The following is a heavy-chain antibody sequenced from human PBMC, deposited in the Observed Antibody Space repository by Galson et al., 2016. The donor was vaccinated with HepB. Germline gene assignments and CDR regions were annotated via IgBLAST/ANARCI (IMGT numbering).Heavy chain of an antibody. CDR1: GASGSTFNNYD. V-gene: IGHV3-13*01. D-gene: IGHD3-10*01. J-gene: IGHJ2*01. Sequence: SLRLSCAASGASGSTFNNYDMHWVRQVTGKGLEWVSAIGRGGDRYYSGSVKGRFTISRENAKNSLYLQMNSLSAGDTAVYYCAREMSDSITYGWYFDLRGRGTLVTVSS. CDR2: IGRGGDR. CDR3: AREMSDSITYGWYFDL.